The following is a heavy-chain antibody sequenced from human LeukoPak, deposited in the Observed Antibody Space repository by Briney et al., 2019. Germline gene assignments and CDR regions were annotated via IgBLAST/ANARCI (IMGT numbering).Heavy chain of an antibody. D-gene: IGHD4-17*01. CDR2: IIPIFGTA. V-gene: IGHV1-69*13. Sequence: SVKVSCKASGGTFISYAISWVRQAPGQGLEWMGGIIPIFGTANYAQKFQGRVTITADESTSTAYMELSSLRSEDTAVYYCARATYGDYFSIDYWGQGTLVTVSS. J-gene: IGHJ4*02. CDR3: ARATYGDYFSIDY. CDR1: GGTFISYA.